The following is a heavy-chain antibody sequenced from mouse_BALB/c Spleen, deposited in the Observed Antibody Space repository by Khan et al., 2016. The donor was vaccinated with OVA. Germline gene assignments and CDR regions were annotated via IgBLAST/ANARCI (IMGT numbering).Heavy chain of an antibody. Sequence: QVQLQQSGAELVRPGTSVKVSCKASGYAFTDYLIEWVKQRPGQGLEWIGVINPGNNIANYNEKFKGKAILTADKSSSTAYMQLSSLTSDDSAVXCCARGGYGTLAYWGQGTPVTVSA. CDR3: ARGGYGTLAY. CDR1: GYAFTDYL. V-gene: IGHV1-54*01. CDR2: INPGNNIA. J-gene: IGHJ3*01. D-gene: IGHD2-1*01.